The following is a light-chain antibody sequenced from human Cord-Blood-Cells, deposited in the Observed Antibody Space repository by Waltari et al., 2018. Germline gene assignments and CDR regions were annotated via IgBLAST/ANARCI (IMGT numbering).Light chain of an antibody. J-gene: IGLJ1*01. V-gene: IGLV2-23*01. Sequence: QSALTQHASVSGSPGQSITISCTGTSSDVGRYNLVSWYQQHPGKAPKLMIYEGSKRPSGVSNRFSGSKSGNTASLTISGLQAEDEADYYCCSYAGSSTYVFGTGTKVTVL. CDR1: SSDVGRYNL. CDR3: CSYAGSSTYV. CDR2: EGS.